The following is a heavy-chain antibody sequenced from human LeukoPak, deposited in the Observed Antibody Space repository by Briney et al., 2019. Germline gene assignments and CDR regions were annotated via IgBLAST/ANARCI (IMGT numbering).Heavy chain of an antibody. Sequence: GGSLRLSCAASGFTFSDYYMSWIRQAPGKGLEWVSYISSSSSYTNYADSVKGRFTISRDNAKNSLYLQMNSLRAEDTAVYYCARDPRDGDHRLKRHDYWGQGTLVTVSS. D-gene: IGHD4-17*01. V-gene: IGHV3-11*06. J-gene: IGHJ4*02. CDR1: GFTFSDYY. CDR3: ARDPRDGDHRLKRHDY. CDR2: ISSSSSYT.